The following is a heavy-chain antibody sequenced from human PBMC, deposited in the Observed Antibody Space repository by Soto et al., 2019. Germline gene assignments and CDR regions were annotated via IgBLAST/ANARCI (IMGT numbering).Heavy chain of an antibody. CDR2: ISAYNGNT. CDR1: GYTFTSYG. J-gene: IGHJ4*02. D-gene: IGHD3-22*01. Sequence: ASVKVSCKASGYTFTSYGISWVRQAPGQGLEWMGWISAYNGNTNYAQKLQGRVTMTTDTSTSTAYMELRSLRSDDTAVYYCARAHYYDSSGYYPNFDYWGQGTLVIVYS. V-gene: IGHV1-18*01. CDR3: ARAHYYDSSGYYPNFDY.